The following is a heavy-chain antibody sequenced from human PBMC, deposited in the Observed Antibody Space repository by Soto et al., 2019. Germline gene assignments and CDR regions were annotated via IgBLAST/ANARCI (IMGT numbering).Heavy chain of an antibody. V-gene: IGHV1-8*01. CDR1: GYTLTSYD. CDR3: ARGYCSSTSCYHNWFDP. Sequence: ASVKVSCKASGYTLTSYDINWVRQATGQGLEWMGWMNPNSGNTGYAQKFQGRVTMTRNTSISTAYMELSSLRSEDTAVYYCARGYCSSTSCYHNWFDPWGQGTLVNVS. D-gene: IGHD2-2*01. J-gene: IGHJ5*02. CDR2: MNPNSGNT.